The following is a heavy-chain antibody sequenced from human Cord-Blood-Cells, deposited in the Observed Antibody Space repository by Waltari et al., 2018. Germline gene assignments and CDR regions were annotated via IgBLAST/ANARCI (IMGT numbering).Heavy chain of an antibody. D-gene: IGHD1-1*01. CDR1: GFTVSSNY. CDR2: IYGGGST. J-gene: IGHJ4*02. CDR3: ARERTGHVDY. V-gene: IGHV3-53*02. Sequence: EVQLVETGGGLIQPGGSLRLSCAASGFTVSSNYMSWVRQAPGKGLEWVLVIYGGGSTYYADSVKGRFTISRDNSKNTLYLQMNSLRAEDTAVYYCARERTGHVDYWGQGTLVTVSS.